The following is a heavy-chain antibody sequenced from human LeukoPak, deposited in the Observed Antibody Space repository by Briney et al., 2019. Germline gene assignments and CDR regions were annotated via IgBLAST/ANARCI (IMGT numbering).Heavy chain of an antibody. CDR2: ITGSGGST. D-gene: IGHD3-22*01. V-gene: IGHV3-23*01. CDR3: ARDPISGFFDY. Sequence: PGGSLRLSCAGSGFTFSSSAMNWVRQAPGKGMEWVSRITGSGGSTCYADSVKGRFTISRDNSKNTLHLQMNSLRAEDTAVYYCARDPISGFFDYWGQGTLVTVSS. CDR1: GFTFSSSA. J-gene: IGHJ4*02.